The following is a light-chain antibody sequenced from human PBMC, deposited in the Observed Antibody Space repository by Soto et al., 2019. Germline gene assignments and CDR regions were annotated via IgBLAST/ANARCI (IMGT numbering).Light chain of an antibody. J-gene: IGLJ1*01. CDR2: GST. V-gene: IGLV1-40*01. Sequence: QSVLTQPPSLSGAPGQRVTISCTGSSSDIGAGSEVHWYQQLPGTAPKLLIFGSTNRPSGVPDRFSGSKSATSASLAITGLLAEDDADYYCQSYDNSLSAYVFGTGTKLTVL. CDR3: QSYDNSLSAYV. CDR1: SSDIGAGSE.